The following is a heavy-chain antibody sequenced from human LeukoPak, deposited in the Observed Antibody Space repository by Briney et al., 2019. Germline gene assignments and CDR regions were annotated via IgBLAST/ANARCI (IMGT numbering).Heavy chain of an antibody. Sequence: GGSLRLSCAASGLTFNMYAMIWVRQAPGKGLEWVSGISSSGGGTYYADSVKGRSTISRDNSKKTLFLQLNSLRAEDTAVYYCAKSSYYYGRSGSYYFDYWGQGTLVTVSS. V-gene: IGHV3-23*01. CDR3: AKSSYYYGRSGSYYFDY. CDR2: ISSSGGGT. D-gene: IGHD3-22*01. J-gene: IGHJ4*02. CDR1: GLTFNMYA.